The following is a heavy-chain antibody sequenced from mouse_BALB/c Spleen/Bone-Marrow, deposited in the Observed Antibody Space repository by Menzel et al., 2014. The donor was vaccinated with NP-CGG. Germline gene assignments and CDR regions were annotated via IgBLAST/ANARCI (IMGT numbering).Heavy chain of an antibody. D-gene: IGHD2-1*01. V-gene: IGHV5-4*02. J-gene: IGHJ4*01. CDR1: GFTFSDYY. CDR2: INDGGSYT. Sequence: EVQRVESGGGLVKPGGSLKLSCAVSGFTFSDYYMYWVRQNPEKRLEWVATINDGGSYTYYPDSVKGRFTISRDNAKNNLYLQMSSLKSEDTAMYYCARDGNFAMDYWGQGTSVTGSS. CDR3: ARDGNFAMDY.